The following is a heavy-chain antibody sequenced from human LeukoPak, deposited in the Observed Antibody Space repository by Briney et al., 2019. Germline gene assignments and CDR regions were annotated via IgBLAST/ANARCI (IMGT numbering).Heavy chain of an antibody. V-gene: IGHV1-18*01. D-gene: IGHD3-9*01. CDR1: GYTFTNYG. CDR2: ISAYNGNT. J-gene: IGHJ4*02. CDR3: ARDQAATNTQVRFCLD. Sequence: ASVNVSCKASGYTFTNYGISWVRQAPGQGLEWMGWISAYNGNTNFAQKLQGRVTMTTDTSTSTAYMDPRSLRSDDTAVYYCARDQAATNTQVRFCLDWGQGTLVTVSS.